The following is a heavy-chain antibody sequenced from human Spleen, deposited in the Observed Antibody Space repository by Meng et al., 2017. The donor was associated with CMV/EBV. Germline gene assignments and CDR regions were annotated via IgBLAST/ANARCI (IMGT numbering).Heavy chain of an antibody. D-gene: IGHD2-2*02. V-gene: IGHV3-21*01. J-gene: IGHJ4*02. CDR2: ISSSSSYI. CDR3: ARETGCSSTSCYTYFDY. Sequence: GSLKISCAASGFTFSSYSMNWVRQAPGKGLEWVSSISSSSSYIYYADSVKGRFTISRDNAKNSLYLQMNSLRAEDTAVYYCARETGCSSTSCYTYFDYWGQGTLVTVSS. CDR1: GFTFSSYS.